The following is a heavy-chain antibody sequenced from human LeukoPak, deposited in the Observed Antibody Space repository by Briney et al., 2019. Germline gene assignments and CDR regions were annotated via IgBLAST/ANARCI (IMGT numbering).Heavy chain of an antibody. CDR1: GFTFSSYS. Sequence: GGSLRLSCAASGFTFSSYSMTWVRQAPGKGLEWVSSISSSSSYIYYADSVKGRFTISRDNAKNSLYLQMNSLRAEDTAVYYCARDVGSGWRSIDYWGQGTLVTVSS. J-gene: IGHJ4*02. CDR2: ISSSSSYI. D-gene: IGHD6-19*01. CDR3: ARDVGSGWRSIDY. V-gene: IGHV3-21*01.